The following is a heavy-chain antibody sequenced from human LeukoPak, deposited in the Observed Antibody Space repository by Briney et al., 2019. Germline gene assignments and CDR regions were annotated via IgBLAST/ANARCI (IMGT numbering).Heavy chain of an antibody. Sequence: NPSETLPLTCTVSGGSISSYYWSWIRQPPGKGLEWIGYIYYSGSTNYNPSLKSRVTISVDTSKNQFSLKLSSVTAADTAVYHCARQGYGDEPYYFDYWGQGTLVTVSS. V-gene: IGHV4-59*08. D-gene: IGHD4-17*01. J-gene: IGHJ4*02. CDR3: ARQGYGDEPYYFDY. CDR1: GGSISSYY. CDR2: IYYSGST.